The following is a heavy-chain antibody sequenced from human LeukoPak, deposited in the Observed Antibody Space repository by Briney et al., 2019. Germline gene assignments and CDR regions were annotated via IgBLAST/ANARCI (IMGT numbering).Heavy chain of an antibody. V-gene: IGHV3-53*01. CDR3: ARDHNCGGDCYSGMDV. J-gene: IGHJ6*04. D-gene: IGHD2-21*01. Sequence: GGFLRLSCAASGFTVSTNYMSWVRQAPGKGLEWVSVIYGGGSTYYADSVKGRFTISRDNSKNTVYLQMNSLRAEDTAVYYCARDHNCGGDCYSGMDVWGKGITVTVSA. CDR2: IYGGGST. CDR1: GFTVSTNY.